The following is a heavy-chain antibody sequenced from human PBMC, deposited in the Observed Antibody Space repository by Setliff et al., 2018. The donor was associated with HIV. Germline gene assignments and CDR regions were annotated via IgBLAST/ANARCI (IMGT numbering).Heavy chain of an antibody. CDR3: ARTRGYSLYYFDY. D-gene: IGHD5-18*01. CDR2: IYYTGST. Sequence: SETLSLTCTVSGDSMKSKSYFWGWIRQSPGKGLEWIGYIYYTGSTTYNPSLKSRVTMSGDTSKNKVSLKLRSVSAADTAVYYCARTRGYSLYYFDYWGQGTLVTVSS. V-gene: IGHV4-61*05. CDR1: GDSMKSKSYF. J-gene: IGHJ4*02.